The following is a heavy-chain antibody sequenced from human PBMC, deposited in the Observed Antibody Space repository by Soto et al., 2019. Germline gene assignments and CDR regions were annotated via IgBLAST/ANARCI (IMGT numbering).Heavy chain of an antibody. Sequence: SETLSLTCAVYGGSFSGYYWSWIRQPPGKGLEWIGEINHSGSTNYNPSLKSRVTISVDTSKNQFSLKLSSVTAADAAVYYCARGKTYYYGSGRPYGMDVWGQGTTVSVS. CDR1: GGSFSGYY. CDR3: ARGKTYYYGSGRPYGMDV. CDR2: INHSGST. V-gene: IGHV4-34*01. D-gene: IGHD3-10*01. J-gene: IGHJ6*02.